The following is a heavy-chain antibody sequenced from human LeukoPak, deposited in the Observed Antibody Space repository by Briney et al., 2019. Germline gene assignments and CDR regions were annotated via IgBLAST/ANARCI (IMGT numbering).Heavy chain of an antibody. J-gene: IGHJ4*02. CDR3: ARKPSGYDYFDY. D-gene: IGHD5-12*01. CDR1: GGSFSSRGYY. V-gene: IGHV4-39*01. CDR2: IYYSGST. Sequence: SETLSLTCTVSGGSFSSRGYYWGWIRQPPGKGLEWIASIYYSGSTYYNPSLKSRVTISVDTSKNRFPLKLSSVTAADTAVYYCARKPSGYDYFDYWGQGTLVTVSS.